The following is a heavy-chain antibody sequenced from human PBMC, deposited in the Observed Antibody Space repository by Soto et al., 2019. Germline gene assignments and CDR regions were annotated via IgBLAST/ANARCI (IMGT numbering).Heavy chain of an antibody. D-gene: IGHD4-17*01. CDR3: ASPTVTPHYGMDV. Sequence: PGRSLRLACAASGFTFSDYYMSWIRQAPGKGLEWVSYISSSGSTIYYADSVKGRFTISRDNAKNSLYLQMNSLRAEDTAVYYCASPTVTPHYGMDVWGQGTTVTVSS. CDR1: GFTFSDYY. J-gene: IGHJ6*02. V-gene: IGHV3-11*01. CDR2: ISSSGSTI.